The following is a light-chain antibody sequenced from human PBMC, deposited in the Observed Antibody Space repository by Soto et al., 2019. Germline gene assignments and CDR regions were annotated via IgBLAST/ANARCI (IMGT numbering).Light chain of an antibody. V-gene: IGKV3-20*01. J-gene: IGKJ4*01. Sequence: EIVLTQSPGTLSLSPGERATLSCRASQSVSSSYLAWYQQKPGHAPRLLIYGASSRATGIPDRFSGSGSGTDFTLTTSRLELEDFAVYYCQQYGSSPRTFGGGTKV. CDR2: GAS. CDR1: QSVSSSY. CDR3: QQYGSSPRT.